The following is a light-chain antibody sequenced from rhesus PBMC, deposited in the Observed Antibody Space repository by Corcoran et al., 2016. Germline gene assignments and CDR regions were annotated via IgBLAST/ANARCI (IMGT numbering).Light chain of an antibody. J-gene: IGLJ1*01. CDR3: AIWPSSAYYI. V-gene: IGLV5-69*01. CDR1: SGINVGSYS. CDR2: YYSDSSK. Sequence: QPVLTQPTSLSASPGASARLSCTLRSGINVGSYSIFWYQQKPGSPPRCLLYYYSDSSKGQVSGVPSRFSGSKDASANAGLLLISGLQAEDEADYYCAIWPSSAYYIFGAGTRLTVL.